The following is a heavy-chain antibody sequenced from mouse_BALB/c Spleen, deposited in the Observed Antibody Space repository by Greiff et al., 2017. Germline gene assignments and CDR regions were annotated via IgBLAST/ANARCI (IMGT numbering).Heavy chain of an antibody. CDR2: ISSGGSYT. V-gene: IGHV5-6-4*01. CDR3: TREGAYDYDEEDYFDY. D-gene: IGHD2-4*01. CDR1: GFTFSSYT. J-gene: IGHJ2*01. Sequence: EVHLVESGGGLVKPGGSLKLSCAASGFTFSSYTMSWVRQTPEKRLEWVATISSGGSYTYYPDSVKGRFTISRDNAKNTLYLQMSSLKSEDTAMYYCTREGAYDYDEEDYFDYWGQGTTLTVSS.